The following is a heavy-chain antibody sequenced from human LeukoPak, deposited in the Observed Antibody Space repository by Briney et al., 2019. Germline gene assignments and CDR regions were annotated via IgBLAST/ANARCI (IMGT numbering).Heavy chain of an antibody. CDR3: AREWQYQFDF. V-gene: IGHV4-4*02. J-gene: IGHJ4*02. CDR2: IYHSGST. Sequence: SGTLSLTCAVSGGSISSSNWWSWVRQPPGKGLEWIGEIYHSGSTYYNPSLKSRVTLSIDTSKNQFSLKVTSVTAADTAVYYCAREWQYQFDFWGQGTLVTVSS. D-gene: IGHD4-11*01. CDR1: GGSISSSNW.